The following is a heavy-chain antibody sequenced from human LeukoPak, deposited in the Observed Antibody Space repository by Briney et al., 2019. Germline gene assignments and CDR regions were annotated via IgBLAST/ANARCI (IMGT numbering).Heavy chain of an antibody. CDR2: VIGSGSST. J-gene: IGHJ4*02. V-gene: IGHV3-23*01. CDR3: AREASLAALGY. Sequence: GGSLRLSCAASGFTFSNYDMSWVRRAPGKGLEWVSTVIGSGSSTYYADSVKGRSTISRDNSKNTLYLQMNSLRAEDTAVYYCAREASLAALGYWGQGTLATVSS. CDR1: GFTFSNYD. D-gene: IGHD6-6*01.